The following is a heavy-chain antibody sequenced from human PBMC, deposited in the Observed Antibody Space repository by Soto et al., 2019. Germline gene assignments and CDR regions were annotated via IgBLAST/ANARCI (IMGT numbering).Heavy chain of an antibody. CDR1: GGTFSSYA. Sequence: QVQLVQSGAEVRKPGSSVKVSCKASGGTFSSYAISWVRQAPGQGLEWMGGIIPIFGTANFAQRFQGRVTITADKSTSTAYMELSSLRSEDTAMYYCARPKVARNEYVWGSSRSHYYGMDVWGQGTTVTVSS. J-gene: IGHJ6*02. D-gene: IGHD3-16*02. CDR2: IIPIFGTA. CDR3: ARPKVARNEYVWGSSRSHYYGMDV. V-gene: IGHV1-69*06.